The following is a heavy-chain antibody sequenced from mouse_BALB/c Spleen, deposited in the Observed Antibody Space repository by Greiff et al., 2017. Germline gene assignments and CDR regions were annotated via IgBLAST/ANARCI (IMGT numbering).Heavy chain of an antibody. Sequence: EVHLVQSGGGLVKPGGSLKLSCAASGFAFSSYDMPWVRQTPEKRLEWVAYISSGGGSTYYTDTVKGRFTISRDNAKNTLYLQMSSLKSEDTAMYYCAGQGITTVVGGIDDWGQGTTLTVSS. D-gene: IGHD1-1*01. V-gene: IGHV5-12-1*01. J-gene: IGHJ2*01. CDR3: AGQGITTVVGGIDD. CDR2: ISSGGGST. CDR1: GFAFSSYD.